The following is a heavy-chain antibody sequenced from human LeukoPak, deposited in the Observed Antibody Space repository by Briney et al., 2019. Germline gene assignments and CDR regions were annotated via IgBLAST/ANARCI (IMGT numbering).Heavy chain of an antibody. CDR3: ARMNKETSPYLAYYLDH. CDR1: GGTFSNLD. Sequence: GASVKVSCKASGGTFSNLDITWVRQAPGQGLEWMGRISPILAIVSYAQQLRGRLTITVDKSTNTAFMELSSLRSEDTAIYYCARMNKETSPYLAYYLDHWGQGTLVIVSS. J-gene: IGHJ4*02. V-gene: IGHV1-69*04. CDR2: ISPILAIV. D-gene: IGHD2/OR15-2a*01.